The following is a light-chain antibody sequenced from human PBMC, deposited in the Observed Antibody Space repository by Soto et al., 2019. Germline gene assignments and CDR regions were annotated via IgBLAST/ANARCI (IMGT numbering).Light chain of an antibody. V-gene: IGKV4-1*01. Sequence: DIVMTQSPDSLAVSLGETATINCKSSQSLLYSSNNKNYLAWYRQKPRQPPELLIYWAYTRESGVPGRYSGSGSGIDFTLTISSLRAEDVAIYYCQQYYETPLTFGGGTTVEI. J-gene: IGKJ4*01. CDR1: QSLLYSSNNKNY. CDR2: WAY. CDR3: QQYYETPLT.